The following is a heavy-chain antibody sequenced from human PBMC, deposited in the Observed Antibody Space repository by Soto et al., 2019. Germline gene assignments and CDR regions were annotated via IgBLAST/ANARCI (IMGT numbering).Heavy chain of an antibody. CDR1: GGTFSSYA. CDR3: ARDQLWSSSWSGWFDP. J-gene: IGHJ5*02. D-gene: IGHD6-13*01. CDR2: IIPIFGTA. Sequence: GASVKVSCKASGGTFSSYAISWVRQAPGQGLEWMGGIIPIFGTANYAQKFQGRVTITADESTSTAYMELSSLRSEDTAVYYCARDQLWSSSWSGWFDPWGQGTLVTVSS. V-gene: IGHV1-69*13.